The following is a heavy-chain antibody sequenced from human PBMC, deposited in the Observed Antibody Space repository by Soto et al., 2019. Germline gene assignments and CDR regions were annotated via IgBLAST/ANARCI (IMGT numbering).Heavy chain of an antibody. J-gene: IGHJ4*02. CDR1: GFTFTNAW. CDR3: ARGGGQDAYNPLTLDY. D-gene: IGHD1-1*01. V-gene: IGHV3-15*01. CDR2: IKSKTDGGTT. Sequence: PGGSLRLSCAASGFTFTNAWMSWVRQAPGKGLEWVARIKSKTDGGTTDYATPVKGRFTISRDNSKNTLYLQMNSLRAEDTAVYYCARGGGQDAYNPLTLDYWGQGTLVTVSS.